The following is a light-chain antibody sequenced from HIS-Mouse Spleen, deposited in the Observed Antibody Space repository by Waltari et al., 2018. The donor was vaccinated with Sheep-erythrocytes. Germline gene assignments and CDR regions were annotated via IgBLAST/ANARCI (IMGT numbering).Light chain of an antibody. CDR2: EGS. CDR3: CSYAGSSTPWV. J-gene: IGLJ3*02. V-gene: IGLV2-23*01. Sequence: QSALTQPASVPGSPGQSITIPCTGPRSDVGSHNLVSWYQQHPGKAPKLMIYEGSKRPSGVSNRFSGSKSGNTASLTISGLQAEDEADYYCCSYAGSSTPWVFGGGTKLTVL. CDR1: RSDVGSHNL.